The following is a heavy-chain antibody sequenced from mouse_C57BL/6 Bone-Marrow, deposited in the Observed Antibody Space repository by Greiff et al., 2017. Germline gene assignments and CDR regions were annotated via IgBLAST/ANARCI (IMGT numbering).Heavy chain of an antibody. CDR1: GYTFTDYE. Sequence: VQLQQSGAELVRPGASVTLSCKASGYTFTDYEMHWVKQTPVHGLEWIGAIDPETGGTAYNQKFKGKATLTADKSSSTAYMELRSLTSEDSAVYYYTRCSCGPKGYFDVWGTGTTVTVSS. CDR2: IDPETGGT. CDR3: TRCSCGPKGYFDV. J-gene: IGHJ1*03. V-gene: IGHV1-15*01.